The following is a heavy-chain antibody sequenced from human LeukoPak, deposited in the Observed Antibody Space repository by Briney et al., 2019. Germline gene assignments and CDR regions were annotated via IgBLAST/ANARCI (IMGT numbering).Heavy chain of an antibody. CDR3: AAARKDIVVVPAAVNYYYYMDV. CDR2: IYYSGST. V-gene: IGHV4-30-4*08. Sequence: SSETLSLTCTVSGGSISSGDYYWSWIRQPPGKGLEWIGYIYYSGSTYYNPSLKSRATISVDTSKNQFSLKLSSVTAADTAVYYCAAARKDIVVVPAAVNYYYYMDVWGKGTTVTVSS. J-gene: IGHJ6*03. CDR1: GGSISSGDYY. D-gene: IGHD2-2*01.